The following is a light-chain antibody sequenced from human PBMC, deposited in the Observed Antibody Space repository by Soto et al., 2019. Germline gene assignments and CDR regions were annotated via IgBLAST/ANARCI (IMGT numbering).Light chain of an antibody. CDR2: GVS. CDR3: HQYGTSPPT. CDR1: QSVSGSD. J-gene: IGKJ1*01. V-gene: IGKV3-20*01. Sequence: EVVLTQSPGTLSLSPGERATLSCRASQSVSGSDLAWYQQKPGQAPRLLISGVSNRATGTPDRFSGSGSGTDFTLTISSLEPEDFAVFHCHQYGTSPPTFGPGTKVDIK.